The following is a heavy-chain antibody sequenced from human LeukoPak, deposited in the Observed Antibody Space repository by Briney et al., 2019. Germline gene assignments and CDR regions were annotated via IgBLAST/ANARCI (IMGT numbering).Heavy chain of an antibody. CDR3: ARVKYYYDSSGYYRIYYFDY. CDR1: GGSISSYY. J-gene: IGHJ4*02. D-gene: IGHD3-22*01. V-gene: IGHV4-59*01. Sequence: SETLSLTCTVSGGSISSYYWSWIRQPPGKGLEWIGYIYYSGSTNYNPSLKSRVTTSVDTSKNQFSLKLSSVTAADTAVYYCARVKYYYDSSGYYRIYYFDYWGQGTLVTVSS. CDR2: IYYSGST.